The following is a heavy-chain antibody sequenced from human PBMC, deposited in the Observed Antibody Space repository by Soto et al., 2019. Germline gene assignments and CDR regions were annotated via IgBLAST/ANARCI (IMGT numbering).Heavy chain of an antibody. CDR3: ARVPQYYDYIWGSYRYFRYFDY. J-gene: IGHJ4*02. D-gene: IGHD3-16*02. CDR2: IYYSGST. CDR1: GGSISSGGYY. Sequence: SETLSLTCTVSGGSISSGGYYWSWIRQHPGKGLEWIGYIYYSGSTYYNPSLKSRVTISVDTSKNQFSLKLSSVTAADTAVYYCARVPQYYDYIWGSYRYFRYFDYWGQGTLVTVSS. V-gene: IGHV4-31*03.